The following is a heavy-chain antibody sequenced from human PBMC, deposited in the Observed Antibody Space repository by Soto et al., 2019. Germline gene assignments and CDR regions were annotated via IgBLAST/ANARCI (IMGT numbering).Heavy chain of an antibody. J-gene: IGHJ4*02. Sequence: GGSLRLSCAASGFAFSVYEMNWVRQSPGKGLEWVSYISSSSSTIYYADSVRGRFTISRDNAKGSLYLQMDSLTAEDTAVYSCARFLSIGTHIRDYFEYWGQGALVTVSS. D-gene: IGHD1-26*01. CDR1: GFAFSVYE. CDR2: ISSSSSTI. V-gene: IGHV3-48*03. CDR3: ARFLSIGTHIRDYFEY.